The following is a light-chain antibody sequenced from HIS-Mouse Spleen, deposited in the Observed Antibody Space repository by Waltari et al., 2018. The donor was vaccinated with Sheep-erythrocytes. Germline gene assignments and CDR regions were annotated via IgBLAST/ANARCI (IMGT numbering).Light chain of an antibody. CDR2: EGS. CDR1: SSDVGSYTI. V-gene: IGLV2-23*01. Sequence: QSALTQPASVSGSPGQSITLSCTGTSSDVGSYTIVSWYQQHPGNAPKLMIYEGSKRPSGVSNRFSGSKSGNTASLTISGLQAEDEADYYCCSYAGSSTPWVFGGGTKLTVL. CDR3: CSYAGSSTPWV. J-gene: IGLJ3*02.